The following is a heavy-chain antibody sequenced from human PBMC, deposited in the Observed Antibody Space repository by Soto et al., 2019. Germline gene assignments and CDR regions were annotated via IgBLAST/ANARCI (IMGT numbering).Heavy chain of an antibody. CDR2: IWYDGSNK. D-gene: IGHD2-15*01. V-gene: IGHV3-33*01. J-gene: IGHJ6*02. CDR3: ASEYCSGGSCYYYGMDV. Sequence: QVQLVESGGGVVQPGRSLRLSCAASGFTFSSYGMQWVRQAPGKGLEWVAVIWYDGSNKYYADSVKGRFTISRDNSKNTLYLQMNSLRAEEMAVYYCASEYCSGGSCYYYGMDVWGQGTTVTVSS. CDR1: GFTFSSYG.